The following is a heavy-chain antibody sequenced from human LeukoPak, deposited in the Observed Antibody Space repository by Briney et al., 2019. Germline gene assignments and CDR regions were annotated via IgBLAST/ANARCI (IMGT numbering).Heavy chain of an antibody. CDR1: GFTFSIYA. J-gene: IGHJ3*02. Sequence: GGSLRLSCAASGFTFSIYAMSWVRQAPGKGLEWVSAISGSGGSTYYADSVKGRFTISRDNSKNTLYLQMNSLRAEDTAVYYSAKGRYYYDSSDAFDIWGQGTMVTVSS. D-gene: IGHD3-22*01. V-gene: IGHV3-23*01. CDR3: AKGRYYYDSSDAFDI. CDR2: ISGSGGST.